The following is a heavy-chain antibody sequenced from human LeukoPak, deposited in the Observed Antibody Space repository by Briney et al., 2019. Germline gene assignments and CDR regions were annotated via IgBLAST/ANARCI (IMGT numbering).Heavy chain of an antibody. Sequence: SETLSLTCSVSGGSISSGTYFWVWIRQFSGQGLEWIGEINHSGRNNYNPSLKSRVTISVDTSKNQFSLKLSSVTAADTAVYYCARATGTKVPPGYWGQGTLVTVSS. CDR2: INHSGRN. J-gene: IGHJ4*02. CDR1: GGSISSGTYF. D-gene: IGHD1-7*01. CDR3: ARATGTKVPPGY. V-gene: IGHV4-39*07.